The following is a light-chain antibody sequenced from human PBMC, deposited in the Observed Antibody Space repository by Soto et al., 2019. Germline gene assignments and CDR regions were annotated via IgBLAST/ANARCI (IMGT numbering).Light chain of an antibody. J-gene: IGKJ1*01. CDR3: QQYNNWPRT. CDR1: QSVGTN. Sequence: DIVMTQSPDTLSVSPGDRATLSCRASQSVGTNLAWYQRNPGQAPRLLVYGASTRATGIPARFTGSGSGTEFTLTISSLQSEDFAVYYCQQYNNWPRTFGQGTKVEI. CDR2: GAS. V-gene: IGKV3-15*01.